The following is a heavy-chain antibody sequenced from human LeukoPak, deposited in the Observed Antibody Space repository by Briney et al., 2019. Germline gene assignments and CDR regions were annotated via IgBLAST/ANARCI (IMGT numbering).Heavy chain of an antibody. Sequence: PSETLSLTCTVSGGSISSYYWSWIRQPAGKGLEWIGRIYTSGSTNYNPSLKSRVTISVDTSKNQFSLKLSSVTAADTAVYYCARATYYDILTGPSFDYWGQGTLVTVSS. V-gene: IGHV4-4*07. CDR2: IYTSGST. CDR1: GGSISSYY. D-gene: IGHD3-9*01. CDR3: ARATYYDILTGPSFDY. J-gene: IGHJ4*02.